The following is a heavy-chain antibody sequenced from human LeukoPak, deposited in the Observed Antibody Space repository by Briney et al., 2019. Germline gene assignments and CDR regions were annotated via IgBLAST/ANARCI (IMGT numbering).Heavy chain of an antibody. V-gene: IGHV1-2*02. CDR2: MHPNTGDT. D-gene: IGHD1-14*01. Sequence: ASEKVSCKTSGYTFTDEYIHWVRQAPGHGLECMGWMHPNTGDTVYVQKFQGRVTFTRDMSISTAYMELHRLRSDDTAVYYCVRHLTDPTSGDYWGQGTLVTVSS. J-gene: IGHJ4*02. CDR3: VRHLTDPTSGDY. CDR1: GYTFTDEY.